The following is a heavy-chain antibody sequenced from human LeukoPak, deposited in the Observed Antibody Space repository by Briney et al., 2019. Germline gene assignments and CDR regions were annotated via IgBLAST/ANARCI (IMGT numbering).Heavy chain of an antibody. Sequence: SETRSLTCTVSGGSISSSNCFWGWIRQPPGKGLEWIGTIYYSGVTTYYNPSLKSRVTISVDTSKNQFSLKLTSVTAADTAVYYCARQDSGNYFPILDYWGQGTLVTVSS. J-gene: IGHJ4*02. D-gene: IGHD1-26*01. CDR2: IYYSGVTT. CDR3: ARQDSGNYFPILDY. V-gene: IGHV4-39*01. CDR1: GGSISSSNCF.